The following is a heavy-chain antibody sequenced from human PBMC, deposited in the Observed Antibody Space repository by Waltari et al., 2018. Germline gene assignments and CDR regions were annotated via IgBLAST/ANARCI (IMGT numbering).Heavy chain of an antibody. CDR3: VRETVDSQVADYYYYMDV. CDR2: IYPSGIT. Sequence: QVHPQESGPRLVKPSEPLSLTCSGPGDSTARYYCGSVRPPAGKGLEWIGRIYPSGITNYNPSLKSRLTMSVDTSKNQFSLKLNSVTAADTAVYYCVRETVDSQVADYYYYMDVWGKGTTVTISS. J-gene: IGHJ6*03. CDR1: GDSTARYY. V-gene: IGHV4-4*07. D-gene: IGHD3-9*01.